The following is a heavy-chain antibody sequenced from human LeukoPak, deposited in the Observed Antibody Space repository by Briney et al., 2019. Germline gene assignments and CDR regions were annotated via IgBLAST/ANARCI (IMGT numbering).Heavy chain of an antibody. Sequence: SETLSLTCTVSGGSISSYYWSWIRQPPGKGLEWIGNINYSGSTNYNPSLKSRLTISVDTSKNQFSLKLSSVTAADTAVYYCARSYYDILTGYYLFDYWGQGTLVTVSS. CDR2: INYSGST. CDR1: GGSISSYY. V-gene: IGHV4-59*01. J-gene: IGHJ4*02. D-gene: IGHD3-9*01. CDR3: ARSYYDILTGYYLFDY.